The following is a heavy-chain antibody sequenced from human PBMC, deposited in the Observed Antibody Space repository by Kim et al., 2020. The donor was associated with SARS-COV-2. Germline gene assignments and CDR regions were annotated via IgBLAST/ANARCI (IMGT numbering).Heavy chain of an antibody. D-gene: IGHD4-17*01. J-gene: IGHJ3*02. CDR2: ISYDGSNK. V-gene: IGHV3-30-3*01. CDR1: GFTFSSYA. CDR3: ATAVVLLRDDAFDI. Sequence: GGSLRLSCAASGFTFSSYAMHWVRQAPGKGLEWVAVISYDGSNKYYADSVKGRFTISRDNSKNTLYLQMNSLRAEDTAVYYCATAVVLLRDDAFDIWGQG.